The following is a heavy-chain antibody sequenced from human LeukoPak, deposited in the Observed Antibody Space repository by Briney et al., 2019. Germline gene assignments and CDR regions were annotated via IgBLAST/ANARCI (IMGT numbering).Heavy chain of an antibody. CDR1: GFTFNSYS. D-gene: IGHD3-3*01. V-gene: IGHV3-30*03. CDR3: ARPYPDRLFGVAIDY. CDR2: ISYDGSKR. Sequence: GGSLRLSCAASGFTFNSYSMNWVRQPPVKGLEWVTLISYDGSKRYYADSVKGRFTISRDNSRNAVYLEMNSLRPEDTAVYYCARPYPDRLFGVAIDYWGQGTLVTVSS. J-gene: IGHJ4*02.